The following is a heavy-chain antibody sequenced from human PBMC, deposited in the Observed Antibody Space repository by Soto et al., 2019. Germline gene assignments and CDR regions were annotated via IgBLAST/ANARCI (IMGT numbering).Heavy chain of an antibody. CDR1: GGSISSGGYS. CDR2: IYHSGST. D-gene: IGHD3-3*02. V-gene: IGHV4-30-2*01. CDR3: ARVRIGIYGMDV. J-gene: IGHJ6*02. Sequence: SETLSLTCAVSGGSISSGGYSWSWIRRPPGKGLEWIGYIYHSGSTYYNPSLKSRVTISVDRSKNQFSLKLSSVTAADTAVYYSARVRIGIYGMDVWGQGTTVTVSS.